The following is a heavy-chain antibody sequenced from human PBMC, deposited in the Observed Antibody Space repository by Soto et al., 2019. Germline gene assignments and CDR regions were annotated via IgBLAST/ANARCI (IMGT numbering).Heavy chain of an antibody. J-gene: IGHJ4*02. Sequence: QVQLVQSGAEVKKPGSSVKVSCKASGGTFSSYAISWVRQAPGQGLEWMGGIIPIFGTANYAQKFQCRVTITADESTSTAYMELSSLRSEDTAVYYCARDWGSIAAAGYYFDYWGQGTLVTVSS. V-gene: IGHV1-69*01. CDR3: ARDWGSIAAAGYYFDY. CDR2: IIPIFGTA. CDR1: GGTFSSYA. D-gene: IGHD6-13*01.